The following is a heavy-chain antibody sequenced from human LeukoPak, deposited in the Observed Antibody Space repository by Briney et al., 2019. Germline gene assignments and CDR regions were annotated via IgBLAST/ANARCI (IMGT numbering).Heavy chain of an antibody. Sequence: PSETLSLTCTVSGGSISNYYWIWIRQPAGKGLEWIGRMYTTGSTNYNPSLRSRVTMSLDTSNNHFSLQLSSVTAADTAVYYCARQYIRSGKYYYALDVWGQGTTVTVSS. J-gene: IGHJ6*02. CDR3: ARQYIRSGKYYYALDV. V-gene: IGHV4-4*07. D-gene: IGHD3-10*01. CDR2: MYTTGST. CDR1: GGSISNYY.